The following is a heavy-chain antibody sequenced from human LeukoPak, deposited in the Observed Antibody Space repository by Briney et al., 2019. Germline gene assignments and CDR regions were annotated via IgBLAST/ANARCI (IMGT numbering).Heavy chain of an antibody. J-gene: IGHJ4*02. CDR2: ISYDGSNK. D-gene: IGHD3-22*01. CDR1: GFTFSSYA. Sequence: GGSLRLSCAASGFTFSSYAMHWVRQAPGKGLEGVAVISYDGSNKYYADSVKGRFTISRDHPTNTLYLQMNSLRAEDTAVYYCARDSSGYDYWGQGTLVTVSS. V-gene: IGHV3-30-3*01. CDR3: ARDSSGYDY.